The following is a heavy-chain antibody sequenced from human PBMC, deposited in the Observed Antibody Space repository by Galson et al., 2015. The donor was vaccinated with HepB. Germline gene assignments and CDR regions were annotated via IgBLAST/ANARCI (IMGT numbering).Heavy chain of an antibody. CDR2: IWYDGHNK. CDR1: GFTFSNYG. CDR3: ARAGVGRSGMYYTFHFYYMDV. D-gene: IGHD3-10*01. J-gene: IGHJ6*03. V-gene: IGHV3-33*01. Sequence: SLRLSCAASGFTFSNYGMHWVRQAPGKGLEWVALIWYDGHNKYYADSVKGRFTISRDNSKNTLFLQMKSLRAEDTAVYYCARAGVGRSGMYYTFHFYYMDVWGKGPTVTVSS.